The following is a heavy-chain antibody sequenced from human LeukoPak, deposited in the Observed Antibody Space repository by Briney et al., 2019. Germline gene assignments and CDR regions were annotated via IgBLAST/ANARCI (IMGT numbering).Heavy chain of an antibody. CDR2: ISSNGGSI. CDR1: GFTFSSYA. V-gene: IGHV3-64D*06. J-gene: IGHJ4*02. CDR3: ARDHNWSFDN. Sequence: GGSLRLSCSASGFTFSSYAMHWVRQAPGKGLEYVSVISSNGGSIYYADSVKGRFTISRDNSKNTLYLQMSSLRAEDTAVYFCARDHNWSFDNWGQGTLVTVSS.